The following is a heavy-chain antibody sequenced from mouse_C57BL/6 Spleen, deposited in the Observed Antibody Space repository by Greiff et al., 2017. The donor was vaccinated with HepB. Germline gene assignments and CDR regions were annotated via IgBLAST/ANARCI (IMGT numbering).Heavy chain of an antibody. J-gene: IGHJ1*03. CDR1: GYTFTDYY. Sequence: SGPVLVKPGASVKMSCKASGYTFTDYYMNWVKQSHGKSLEWIGVINPYNGGTSYNQKFKGKDTLTVDKSSSTAYMELHSLTSEDSAVYYWARLYYGDCYFYVWGTGTTVTVSS. D-gene: IGHD1-1*01. V-gene: IGHV1-19*01. CDR2: INPYNGGT. CDR3: ARLYYGDCYFYV.